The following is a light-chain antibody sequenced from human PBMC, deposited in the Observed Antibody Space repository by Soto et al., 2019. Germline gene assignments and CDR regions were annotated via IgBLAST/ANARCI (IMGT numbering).Light chain of an antibody. V-gene: IGLV2-14*01. CDR2: DVS. CDR3: SSYTSSSTVV. CDR1: SSDVGGYNY. Sequence: QSVLTQPASVSGSPGQSITISCTGTSSDVGGYNYVSWYQQYPGRVPKLMIYDVSNRPSGVSNRFSGSKSGNTASLTISGLQAEDEADYYCSSYTSSSTVVFGGGTKLTVL. J-gene: IGLJ2*01.